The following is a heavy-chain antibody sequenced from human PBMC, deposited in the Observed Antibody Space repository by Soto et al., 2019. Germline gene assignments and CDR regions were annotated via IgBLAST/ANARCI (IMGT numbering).Heavy chain of an antibody. V-gene: IGHV1-18*01. J-gene: IGHJ4*02. Sequence: QVQLVQSGAEVKKPGASVKVSCKASGYTFTSYGISWVRQAPGQGLEWMGWISAYNGNTNYAQKLQGRVTMTTDTATSTAYMELRSLRSDDTAVYYCASPMGYCSSTSCPLDYWGQGTLVTVSS. CDR3: ASPMGYCSSTSCPLDY. D-gene: IGHD2-2*01. CDR1: GYTFTSYG. CDR2: ISAYNGNT.